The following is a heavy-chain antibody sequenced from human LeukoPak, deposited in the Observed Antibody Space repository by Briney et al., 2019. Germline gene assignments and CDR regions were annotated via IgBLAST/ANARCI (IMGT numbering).Heavy chain of an antibody. CDR3: ARVGYSSRTYNWFDP. CDR2: INPNSGGT. CDR1: GFTFTAYH. V-gene: IGHV1-2*02. J-gene: IGHJ5*02. Sequence: ASVKVSCKASGFTFTAYHMHWVRQAPGQGLEWMGWINPNSGGTNYQGRVTMTRNTSISTAYMELSRLRSDDTAVYYCARVGYSSRTYNWFDPWGQGTLVTVSS. D-gene: IGHD5-18*01.